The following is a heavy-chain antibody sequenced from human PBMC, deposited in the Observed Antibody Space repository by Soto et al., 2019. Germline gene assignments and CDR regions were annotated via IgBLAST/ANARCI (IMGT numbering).Heavy chain of an antibody. CDR1: GGSISSYY. Sequence: PSETLSLTCTVSGGSISSYYWSWIRQPPGKGLEWIGYIYYSGSTNYNPSLKSRVTISVDTSKNQFSLKLSSVTAADTAVYYCARTYCGGDCLFLDYWGQGTLVTAPQ. J-gene: IGHJ4*02. D-gene: IGHD2-21*02. CDR2: IYYSGST. CDR3: ARTYCGGDCLFLDY. V-gene: IGHV4-59*01.